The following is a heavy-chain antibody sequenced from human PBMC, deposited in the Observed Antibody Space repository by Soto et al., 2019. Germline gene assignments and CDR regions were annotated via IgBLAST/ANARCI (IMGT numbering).Heavy chain of an antibody. D-gene: IGHD4-17*01. J-gene: IGHJ3*02. CDR3: ARRGDYLRTSTDDAFDI. CDR2: IIPIFGTA. Sequence: QVQLVQSGAEVKKPGSSVKVSCTASGGTFSSYAISWVRQAPGQGLEWMGGIIPIFGTANYAQKFQGRVTITADESTSTAYMELSSLRSEDTAVYYCARRGDYLRTSTDDAFDIWGQGTMVTVSS. CDR1: GGTFSSYA. V-gene: IGHV1-69*01.